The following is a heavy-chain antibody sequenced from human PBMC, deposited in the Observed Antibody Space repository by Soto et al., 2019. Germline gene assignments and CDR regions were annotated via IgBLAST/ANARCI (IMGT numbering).Heavy chain of an antibody. V-gene: IGHV3-7*04. CDR1: GFTFSNYW. CDR3: ATVVGAPNWFDP. D-gene: IGHD1-26*01. Sequence: EVQLVESGGGLVQPGGSLRLSCAASGFTFSNYWMSWVRQAPGKGLEWVAHIKQHGSEKYYVDSVKGRFTISRDNAKNSLYLQMNSLRAEDTAVYYCATVVGAPNWFDPWGQGTLVTVSS. J-gene: IGHJ5*02. CDR2: IKQHGSEK.